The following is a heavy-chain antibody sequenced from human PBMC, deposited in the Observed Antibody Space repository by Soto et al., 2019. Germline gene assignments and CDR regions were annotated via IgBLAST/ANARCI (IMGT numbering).Heavy chain of an antibody. J-gene: IGHJ1*01. Sequence: QVQLVQSGAEVKKPGSSVKVSCKASGGTFSSYAISWVRQAPGQGLEWMGGIIPLLGTANYAQKFQGRVTITADEATSTAYRELSSLRSEDTAVYYCASTVVTFYEYFQHWGQGTLVTVSS. CDR1: GGTFSSYA. V-gene: IGHV1-69*01. CDR3: ASTVVTFYEYFQH. CDR2: IIPLLGTA. D-gene: IGHD2-21*02.